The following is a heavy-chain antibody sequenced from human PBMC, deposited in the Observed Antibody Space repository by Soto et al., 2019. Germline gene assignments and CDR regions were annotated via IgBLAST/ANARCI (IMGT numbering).Heavy chain of an antibody. CDR1: GVTIGEYY. V-gene: IGHV3-11*06. J-gene: IGHJ4*02. CDR2: IRSSSGWN. CDR3: ARTRSSSTFHYFDY. Sequence: CLRLSCSGSGVTIGEYYVSGIRQAPGKGLESVSXIRSSSGWNKYALSLMGRFTISSDKAKNSMYRQMNRLRAEDKAVYYGARTRSSSTFHYFDYWGEGSLVTVSS. D-gene: IGHD3-3*01.